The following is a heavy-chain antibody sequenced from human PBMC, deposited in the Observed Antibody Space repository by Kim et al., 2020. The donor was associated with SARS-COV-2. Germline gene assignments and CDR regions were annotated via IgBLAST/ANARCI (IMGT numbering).Heavy chain of an antibody. Sequence: DSVKVSCKASGYTFTGYYMHWVRQAPGQGLEWMGWINPNSGGTNYAQKFQGWVTMTRDTSIRTAYMELSRLRSDDTAVYYCAREVDSGSYSAPLDYWGQGTLVTVSS. CDR3: AREVDSGSYSAPLDY. CDR1: GYTFTGYY. D-gene: IGHD1-26*01. J-gene: IGHJ4*02. CDR2: INPNSGGT. V-gene: IGHV1-2*04.